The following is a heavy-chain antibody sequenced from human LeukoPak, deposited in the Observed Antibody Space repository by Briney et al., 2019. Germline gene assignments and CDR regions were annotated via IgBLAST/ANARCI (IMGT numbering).Heavy chain of an antibody. V-gene: IGHV3-23*01. CDR3: AKGSAAGRPYYFDY. CDR2: ISGSGGST. D-gene: IGHD6-25*01. CDR1: GFTFSSYA. Sequence: GGSLRLSCAASGFTFSSYAMSWVRQAPGKGLEWASAISGSGGSTYYADSVKGRFTISKDSSKTILYLQMNSLRAEDAAVYFCAKGSAAGRPYYFDYWGQGTLVTVSS. J-gene: IGHJ4*02.